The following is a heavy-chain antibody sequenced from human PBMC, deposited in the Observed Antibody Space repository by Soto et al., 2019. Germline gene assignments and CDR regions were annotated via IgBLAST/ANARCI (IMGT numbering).Heavy chain of an antibody. CDR1: GFSLSTSGVG. Sequence: QITLKESGPTLVKPTQTLTLTCTFSGFSLSTSGVGVGWIRQPPGKALEWLALIYWDDDKRYSPSLKSRLTITKDTSKNQVVLTMTNMDPVDTATYYCAHYRVATMKINWFDPWGQGTLVTVSS. J-gene: IGHJ5*02. CDR3: AHYRVATMKINWFDP. D-gene: IGHD5-12*01. CDR2: IYWDDDK. V-gene: IGHV2-5*02.